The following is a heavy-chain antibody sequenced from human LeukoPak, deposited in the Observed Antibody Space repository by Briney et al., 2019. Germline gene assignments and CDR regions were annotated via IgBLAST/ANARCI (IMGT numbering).Heavy chain of an antibody. CDR3: AREPINGCDRPFDY. V-gene: IGHV1-69*13. J-gene: IGHJ4*02. Sequence: SVKVSCKASGGTFSSYAISWVRQAPGQGLEWMGGIIPIFGTANYAQKFQGRVTITADESTSTAYMELSSLRAEDTAVYYCAREPINGCDRPFDYWGQGTLVTVSS. CDR2: IIPIFGTA. CDR1: GGTFSSYA. D-gene: IGHD5-12*01.